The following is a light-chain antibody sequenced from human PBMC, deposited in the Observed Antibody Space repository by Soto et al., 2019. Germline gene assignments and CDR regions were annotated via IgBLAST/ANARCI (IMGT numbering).Light chain of an antibody. V-gene: IGKV1-5*03. CDR1: QSIDSW. CDR2: KAS. Sequence: DIQMTQSPSTLPASVGDRVTITCRASQSIDSWMAWYQQKPGKAPKLLIYKASNLESGVPSRFSGSGSGTEFTLTISSLQPDDFATYYCQQYNSYSTFGQGTKVDIK. J-gene: IGKJ1*01. CDR3: QQYNSYST.